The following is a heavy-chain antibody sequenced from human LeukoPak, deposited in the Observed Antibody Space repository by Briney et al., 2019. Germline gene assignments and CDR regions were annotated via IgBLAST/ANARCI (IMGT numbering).Heavy chain of an antibody. D-gene: IGHD4-17*01. V-gene: IGHV4-30-4*01. J-gene: IGHJ3*02. CDR2: IYYSGST. Sequence: SQTLSLTCTVSGGSVSSDDNYWSWIRQPPGKGLEWIGYIYYSGSTYYNSSLKSRVSISVDTSKNQFSLKLSSVTAADTGVYYCAGVTNDAFDIWGQGTMVTVSS. CDR3: AGVTNDAFDI. CDR1: GGSVSSDDNY.